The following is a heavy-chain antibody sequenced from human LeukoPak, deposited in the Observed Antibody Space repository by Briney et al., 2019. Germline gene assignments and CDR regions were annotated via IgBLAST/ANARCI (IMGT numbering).Heavy chain of an antibody. CDR2: IRQDGNDK. J-gene: IGHJ3*01. V-gene: IGHV3-7*05. Sequence: GGSLRLSCAASGFTFSDYWMTWLRQVPGKGLEWVANIRQDGNDKNYLDSVKGRFTVSRDNAKSLLYLQMNSLRAEDTAVYYCAKDRRYSSGLGAFDVWGQGTMVTVSS. CDR3: AKDRRYSSGLGAFDV. D-gene: IGHD6-19*01. CDR1: GFTFSDYW.